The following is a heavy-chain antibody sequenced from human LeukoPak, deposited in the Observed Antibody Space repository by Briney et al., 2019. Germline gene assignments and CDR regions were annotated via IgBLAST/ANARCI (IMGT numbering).Heavy chain of an antibody. CDR3: ARHGRMVIMSKFSTGIDQ. V-gene: IGHV4-59*08. J-gene: IGHJ4*02. Sequence: PSETLSLTCTVPDGSISSYFWSWIRQPPGKGLEWIGYIYYTGMSNSKPSLKSRVTISMDTSKNQFSLRLSSVTAADTAIYYCARHGRMVIMSKFSTGIDQWGQGTLVTVSS. CDR2: IYYTGMS. D-gene: IGHD2-8*01. CDR1: DGSISSYF.